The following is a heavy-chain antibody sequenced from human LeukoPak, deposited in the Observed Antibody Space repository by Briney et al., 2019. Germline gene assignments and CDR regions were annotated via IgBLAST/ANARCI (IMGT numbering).Heavy chain of an antibody. CDR2: IYYSGNT. D-gene: IGHD3-3*01. J-gene: IGHJ3*02. CDR3: ARGRSGDNGAFDI. Sequence: SQTLSLTCTVSGGSISSGDYYWSWIRQPPGKGLEWIGYIYYSGNTYYNPSLKSRVTISVDTSKNQFSLKLSSVTAADTAVYYCARGRSGDNGAFDIWGQGTMVTVSS. CDR1: GGSISSGDYY. V-gene: IGHV4-30-4*08.